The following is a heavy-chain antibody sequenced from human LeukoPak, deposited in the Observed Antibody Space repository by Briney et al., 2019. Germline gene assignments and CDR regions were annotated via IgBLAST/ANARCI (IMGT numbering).Heavy chain of an antibody. V-gene: IGHV4-59*01. J-gene: IGHJ4*02. D-gene: IGHD6-19*01. CDR2: IYYSGST. Sequence: SETLSLTCTVSGGSISSYYWSWIPQPPGKGLEWIGYIYYSGSTNYNPSLKSRVTISVDTSKNQFSLKLSSVTAADTAVYYCARNLYSSGWYDLDYWGQGTLVTVSS. CDR1: GGSISSYY. CDR3: ARNLYSSGWYDLDY.